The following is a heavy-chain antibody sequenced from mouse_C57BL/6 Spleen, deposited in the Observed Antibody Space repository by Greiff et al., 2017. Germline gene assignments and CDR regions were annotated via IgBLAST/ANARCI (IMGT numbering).Heavy chain of an antibody. CDR3: ARGALYSNYPYYYAMDY. CDR2: IYPGDGDT. J-gene: IGHJ4*01. CDR1: GYAFSSSW. V-gene: IGHV1-82*01. Sequence: VQLQQSGPELVKPGASVKISCKASGYAFSSSWMNWVKQRPGKGLEWIGRIYPGDGDTNYNGKFKGKATLTADKSSSTAYMQLSSLTSEDSAVYFCARGALYSNYPYYYAMDYWGQGTSVTVSS. D-gene: IGHD2-5*01.